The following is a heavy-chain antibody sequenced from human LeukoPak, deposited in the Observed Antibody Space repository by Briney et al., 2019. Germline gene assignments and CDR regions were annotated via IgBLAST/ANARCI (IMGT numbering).Heavy chain of an antibody. Sequence: PGGSLRLSCAASGFTFSSYAMHWVRQAPGKGLEWVAVISYDGSNKYYADSVKGRFTISRDNSKNTLYLQMNSLRAEDTAVYYCAKLRGSGSYYDYWGQGTLVTVSS. CDR3: AKLRGSGSYYDY. J-gene: IGHJ4*02. CDR2: ISYDGSNK. D-gene: IGHD3-10*01. CDR1: GFTFSSYA. V-gene: IGHV3-30-3*02.